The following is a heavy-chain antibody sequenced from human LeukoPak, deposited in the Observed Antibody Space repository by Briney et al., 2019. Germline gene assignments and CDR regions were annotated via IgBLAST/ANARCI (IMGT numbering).Heavy chain of an antibody. CDR3: ARRLRYYDILTGYSPEGYFDY. D-gene: IGHD3-9*01. CDR1: GYSFTSYW. V-gene: IGHV5-51*01. J-gene: IGHJ4*02. Sequence: KAGGSLRLSCKGSGYSFTSYWIGWVRQVPGKGLEWMGIIYPGDSDTRYSPSFQGQVTISADKSISTAYLQWSSLKASDTAMYYCARRLRYYDILTGYSPEGYFDYWGQGTLVTVSS. CDR2: IYPGDSDT.